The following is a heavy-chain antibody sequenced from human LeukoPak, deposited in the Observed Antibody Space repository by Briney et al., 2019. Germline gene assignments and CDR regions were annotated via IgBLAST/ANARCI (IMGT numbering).Heavy chain of an antibody. Sequence: GGSLKLSCAASGFTFSGSDIHWVRQASGKGLEWVGHIRSKTNNYATADAASVKGRFTFSRDDSKNTAYIQMNSLKTEDTAVYYCTRHNYDRSGYGAFDSGGQGPMVTVSA. CDR3: TRHNYDRSGYGAFDS. V-gene: IGHV3-73*01. D-gene: IGHD3-22*01. J-gene: IGHJ3*02. CDR2: IRSKTNNYAT. CDR1: GFTFSGSD.